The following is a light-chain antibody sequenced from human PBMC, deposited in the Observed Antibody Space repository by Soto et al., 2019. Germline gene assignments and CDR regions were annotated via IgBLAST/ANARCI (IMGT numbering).Light chain of an antibody. Sequence: EIVLTQSPGSLSLSPGERATLSCRASQSVRSNLAWYRQTPGQAPRLLIYGASTRATDTPARFSGSGSGTDFTLTISRVEPADFAVYYCLRYGSSFATFGQGTQVEV. J-gene: IGKJ1*01. CDR1: QSVRSN. CDR3: LRYGSSFAT. V-gene: IGKV3-20*01. CDR2: GAS.